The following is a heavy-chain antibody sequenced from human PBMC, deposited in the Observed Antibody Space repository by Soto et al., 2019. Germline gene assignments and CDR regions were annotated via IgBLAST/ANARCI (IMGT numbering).Heavy chain of an antibody. J-gene: IGHJ4*02. CDR1: GGSINTVNCY. V-gene: IGHV4-30-4*01. CDR3: ARGVPRHISPHARWLDY. Sequence: SETLSLTCPVSGGSINTVNCYWSWIRQSPDKGLEWIGHIYNGGTTYNNPSLTSRVTISVDTSNNQFSLKLSSVSAAGTAVYYCARGVPRHISPHARWLDYWGQGTLVTVSS. CDR2: IYNGGTT. D-gene: IGHD2-15*01.